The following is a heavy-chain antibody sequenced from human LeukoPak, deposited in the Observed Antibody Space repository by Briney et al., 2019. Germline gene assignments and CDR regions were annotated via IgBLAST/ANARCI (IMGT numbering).Heavy chain of an antibody. CDR2: IYTSGST. D-gene: IGHD3-9*01. Sequence: SETLSLTCTVSGGSISSGSYYWSWIRQPAGKGLEWIGRIYTSGSTNYNPSLKSRVTISVDTSKNQFSLKLSSVTAADTAVYYCARGHDILTGYPHFDYWGQGTLVTVSS. J-gene: IGHJ4*02. CDR1: GGSISSGSYY. CDR3: ARGHDILTGYPHFDY. V-gene: IGHV4-61*02.